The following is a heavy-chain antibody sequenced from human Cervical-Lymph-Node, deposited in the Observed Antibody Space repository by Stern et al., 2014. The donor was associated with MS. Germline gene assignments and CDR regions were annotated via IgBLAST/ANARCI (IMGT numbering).Heavy chain of an antibody. Sequence: QVQLVQSGAEVKKPGSSVKVSCKASGGTFSTQAINWVRQAPGQGLEWEGGIIPFFGTPTYAQKVQDRVPINADASTSKAYMELNSLRSEDTAVYYCATPSTVTVGGMDVWGQGTTVTVSS. CDR1: GGTFSTQA. J-gene: IGHJ6*02. CDR3: ATPSTVTVGGMDV. D-gene: IGHD4-17*01. V-gene: IGHV1-69*01. CDR2: IIPFFGTP.